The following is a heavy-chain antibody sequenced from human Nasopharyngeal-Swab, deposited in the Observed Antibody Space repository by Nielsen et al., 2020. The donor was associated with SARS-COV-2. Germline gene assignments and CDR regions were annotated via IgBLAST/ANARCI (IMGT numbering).Heavy chain of an antibody. CDR3: ARESVSITTYIDH. J-gene: IGHJ4*02. Sequence: GGSLRLSCAASGFTFSGYAMSWVRQAPGKGLEWVANIKPDGSEKYYVDSVKGRFTISRDNARNSLYLQINSVRAEDTAMYYCARESVSITTYIDHWGQGTLVTVSS. V-gene: IGHV3-7*03. CDR2: IKPDGSEK. D-gene: IGHD4-11*01. CDR1: GFTFSGYA.